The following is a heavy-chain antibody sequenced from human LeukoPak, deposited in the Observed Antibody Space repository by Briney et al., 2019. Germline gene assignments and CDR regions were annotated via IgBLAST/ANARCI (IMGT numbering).Heavy chain of an antibody. Sequence: SGGSLRLSCTASGITFSNYAMSWVRQAPGKGLEWVSTISGTGSNTYYADSVKGRFTISRDNSENTLYVQMNSLRVEDTAVYYCARYYYDNSVYYYYLDHWGQGTLVTVSS. J-gene: IGHJ4*02. V-gene: IGHV3-23*01. CDR3: ARYYYDNSVYYYYLDH. CDR2: ISGTGSNT. D-gene: IGHD3-22*01. CDR1: GITFSNYA.